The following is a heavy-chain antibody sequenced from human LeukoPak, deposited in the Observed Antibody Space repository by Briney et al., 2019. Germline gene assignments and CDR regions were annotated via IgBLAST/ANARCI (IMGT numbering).Heavy chain of an antibody. Sequence: TGGSLRLSCAASGFTFSSYAMGWVRQAPGKGLEWVSAISGSGGSTYYADPVKRRFTISRDNSKNTLYLQMNSLRTKDTAVYYCAKAITVAGTYAFAISGQRTMVTVSS. CDR2: ISGSGGST. CDR1: GFTFSSYA. CDR3: AKAITVAGTYAFAI. D-gene: IGHD6-19*01. J-gene: IGHJ3*02. V-gene: IGHV3-23*01.